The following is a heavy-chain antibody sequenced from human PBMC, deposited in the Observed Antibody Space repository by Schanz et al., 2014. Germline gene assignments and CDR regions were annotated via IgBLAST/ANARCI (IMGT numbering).Heavy chain of an antibody. D-gene: IGHD3-3*01. CDR3: ARGNTIFGVVILGWLDP. CDR2: IIPNLGSA. J-gene: IGHJ5*02. V-gene: IGHV1-69*04. CDR1: GDTLSSYG. Sequence: QVQLVQSGAEVKKPGSSVTVSCKASGDTLSSYGISWVRQAPGQGLEWMGRIIPNLGSANYAQKFQGRVTITADKSPSTVYMELSSLRSEDTAIYYCARGNTIFGVVILGWLDPWGQGTLVTVSS.